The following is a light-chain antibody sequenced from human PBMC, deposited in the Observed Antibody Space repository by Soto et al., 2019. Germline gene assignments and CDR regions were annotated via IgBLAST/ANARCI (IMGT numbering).Light chain of an antibody. CDR2: DVS. V-gene: IGLV2-14*01. CDR1: RSDVGSYNY. J-gene: IGLJ2*01. CDR3: SSYTSSSTIL. Sequence: QSALTQPASVSGSPGQSITISCSGTRSDVGSYNYVSWYQQHPDRAPKLMIYDVSNRPSGGSNRFSGSKSVNTAFLTISGPQAEDEADYYCSSYTSSSTILFGGGTKVTVL.